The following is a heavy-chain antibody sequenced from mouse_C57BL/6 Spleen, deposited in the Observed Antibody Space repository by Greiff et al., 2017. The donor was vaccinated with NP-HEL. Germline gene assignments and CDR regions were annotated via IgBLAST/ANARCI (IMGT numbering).Heavy chain of an antibody. CDR3: AREGVTGVYFDY. CDR1: GYTFTDYY. J-gene: IGHJ2*01. CDR2: IYPGSGNT. D-gene: IGHD2-5*01. V-gene: IGHV1-76*01. Sequence: QVQLQQSGAELVRPGASVKLSCKASGYTFTDYYINWVKQRPGQGLEWIARIYPGSGNTYYNEKFKGKATLTAEKSSSTAYMQLSSLTSEDSAVYFCAREGVTGVYFDYWGQGTTLTVSS.